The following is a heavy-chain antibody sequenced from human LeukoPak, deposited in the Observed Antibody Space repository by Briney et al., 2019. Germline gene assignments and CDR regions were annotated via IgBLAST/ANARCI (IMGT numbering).Heavy chain of an antibody. CDR1: GGSISSGGYS. CDR3: ARQALATMTFDI. J-gene: IGHJ3*02. D-gene: IGHD5-24*01. Sequence: SETLSLTCAVSGGSISSGGYSWSWIRQPPGKGLEWIGYIYHSGSTYYNPSLKSRVTISVDRSKNQFSLKLSSVTAADTAVYYCARQALATMTFDIWGQGTMVTVSS. CDR2: IYHSGST. V-gene: IGHV4-30-2*01.